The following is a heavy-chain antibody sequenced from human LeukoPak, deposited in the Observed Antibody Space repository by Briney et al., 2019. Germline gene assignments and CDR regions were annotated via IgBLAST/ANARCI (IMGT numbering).Heavy chain of an antibody. J-gene: IGHJ6*02. CDR2: IWYDGSNK. V-gene: IGHV3-33*01. CDR3: ARDLASYPHYYYYGMDV. Sequence: PGGSLRLSCAASGFTFSSYGMHWVRQAPGKGLEWVAVIWYDGSNKYYADSVKGRFTISRDNSKNTLYLQMNSLRAEDTAVYYCARDLASYPHYYYYGMDVWGQGTTVTVSS. D-gene: IGHD1-26*01. CDR1: GFTFSSYG.